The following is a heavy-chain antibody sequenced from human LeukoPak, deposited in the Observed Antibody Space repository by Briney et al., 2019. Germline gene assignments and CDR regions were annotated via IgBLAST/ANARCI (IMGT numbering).Heavy chain of an antibody. Sequence: GESLKISCKGSGDTFANHWITWVRRMPGKGPEWMGMIHVPVSDARYSPSFVGQVTFSVDKSANTAYLQWNSLQASDSGICYCARQPPRIPGHPYWYFDLWGRGTLVTVSS. CDR1: GDTFANHW. D-gene: IGHD2-21*01. V-gene: IGHV5-51*01. CDR2: IHVPVSDA. J-gene: IGHJ2*01. CDR3: ARQPPRIPGHPYWYFDL.